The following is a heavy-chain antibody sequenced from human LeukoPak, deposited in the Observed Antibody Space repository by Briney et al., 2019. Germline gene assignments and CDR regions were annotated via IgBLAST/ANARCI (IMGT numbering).Heavy chain of an antibody. D-gene: IGHD5-18*01. Sequence: PSETLSLTCTVSGGSISSYYWSWIRQPPGKGLEWIGEINHSGSTNYNTSLKRRGTISVDTSKNKFSLKRSYVDTADRAGYYCASYRYVPYYYFDYWGQGTLVTVSS. CDR1: GGSISSYY. CDR2: INHSGST. CDR3: ASYRYVPYYYFDY. J-gene: IGHJ4*02. V-gene: IGHV4-34*01.